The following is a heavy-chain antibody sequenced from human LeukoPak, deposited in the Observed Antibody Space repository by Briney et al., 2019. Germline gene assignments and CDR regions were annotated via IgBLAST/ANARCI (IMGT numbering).Heavy chain of an antibody. V-gene: IGHV4-59*01. CDR1: GGSISSYY. CDR2: IYYSGST. Sequence: KSSETLSLTCTVSGGSISSYYWSSIRQPPGKGLEWIGYIYYSGSTNYNPSLKSRVTISVDTSKNQFSLKLSSVTAADTAVYYCARVASDYGDYAPDYWGQGTLVTVSS. D-gene: IGHD4-17*01. J-gene: IGHJ4*02. CDR3: ARVASDYGDYAPDY.